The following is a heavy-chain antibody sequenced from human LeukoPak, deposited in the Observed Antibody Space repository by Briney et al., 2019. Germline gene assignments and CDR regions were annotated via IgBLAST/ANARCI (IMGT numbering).Heavy chain of an antibody. V-gene: IGHV4-34*01. CDR1: GGSFSGYY. J-gene: IGHJ5*02. CDR2: INHSGST. Sequence: SETLSLTCAVYGGSFSGYYWSWIRQPPGKGLEWIGEINHSGSTNYNPSLKSRVTISVDTSKNQFSLKLSSVTAADTAVYYCASGWEPFKWFDPWGQGTLVTVSS. D-gene: IGHD1-26*01. CDR3: ASGWEPFKWFDP.